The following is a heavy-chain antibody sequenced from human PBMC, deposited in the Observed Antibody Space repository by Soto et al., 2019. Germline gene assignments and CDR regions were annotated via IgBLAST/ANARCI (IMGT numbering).Heavy chain of an antibody. CDR3: AKDLGLTTCRYYFDY. Sequence: EVQLLESGGGLVQPGGSLRLSCAASGFTFSSYAMSWVRRAPGKGLEWVSGISGSAGNTYYADSVKGRFTISRDNSTNTLYLQMNSLRVEATAVYYCAKDLGLTTCRYYFDYWGQGTLVTVSS. V-gene: IGHV3-23*01. CDR2: ISGSAGNT. D-gene: IGHD2-8*01. CDR1: GFTFSSYA. J-gene: IGHJ4*02.